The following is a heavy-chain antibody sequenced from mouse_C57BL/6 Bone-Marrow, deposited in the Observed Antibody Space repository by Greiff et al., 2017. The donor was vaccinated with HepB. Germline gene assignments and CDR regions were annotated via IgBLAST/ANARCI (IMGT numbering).Heavy chain of an antibody. V-gene: IGHV5-17*01. D-gene: IGHD2-4*01. J-gene: IGHJ4*01. CDR2: ISSGSSTI. Sequence: EVKLVESGGGLVKPGGSLKLSCAASGFTFSDYGMHWVRQAPEKGLEWVAYISSGSSTIYYADTVKGRFTISRDNAKNTLFLQMTSLRSEDTAMYYCARPSTMITTGDYYYAMDYWGQGTSVTVSS. CDR1: GFTFSDYG. CDR3: ARPSTMITTGDYYYAMDY.